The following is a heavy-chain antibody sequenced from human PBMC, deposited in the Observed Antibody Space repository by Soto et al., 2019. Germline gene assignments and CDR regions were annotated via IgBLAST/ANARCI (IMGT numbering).Heavy chain of an antibody. D-gene: IGHD1-1*01. Sequence: GGSLRLSCAASGFTFSSYGMHWVRQAPGKGLEWVAVMSYDGSNKYYADSVKGRFTISRDNSKNTLYLQMNSLRAEDTAVFYCANVLLEYNWNPNIDYCGQGTLVTVSS. CDR1: GFTFSSYG. CDR3: ANVLLEYNWNPNIDY. J-gene: IGHJ4*02. V-gene: IGHV3-30*18. CDR2: MSYDGSNK.